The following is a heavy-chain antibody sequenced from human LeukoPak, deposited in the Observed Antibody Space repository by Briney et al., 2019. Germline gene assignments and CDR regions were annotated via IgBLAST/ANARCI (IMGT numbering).Heavy chain of an antibody. V-gene: IGHV3-30*04. Sequence: GGSLRLSCAVSGFTFSSYAMHWVRQAPGKGLEWVAVISYDGSNKYYADSVKGRFTISRDNSKNTLYLQMNSLRAEDTAVYYCARDQPLNYWGQGTLVTVSS. CDR3: ARDQPLNY. J-gene: IGHJ4*02. CDR2: ISYDGSNK. CDR1: GFTFSSYA.